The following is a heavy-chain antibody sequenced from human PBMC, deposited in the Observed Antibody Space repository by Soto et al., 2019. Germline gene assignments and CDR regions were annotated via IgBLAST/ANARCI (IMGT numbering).Heavy chain of an antibody. V-gene: IGHV1-18*04. CDR1: GYTFTSYG. J-gene: IGHJ4*02. Sequence: ASVKVSCKASGYTFTSYGISWVQQAPGQGLEWMGWISAYNGNTNYAQKLQGRVTMTTGTSTSTAYMELRSLRSDDTAVYYCARKTYYDILAGRYYFDYWGQGTLVTVSS. CDR2: ISAYNGNT. D-gene: IGHD3-9*01. CDR3: ARKTYYDILAGRYYFDY.